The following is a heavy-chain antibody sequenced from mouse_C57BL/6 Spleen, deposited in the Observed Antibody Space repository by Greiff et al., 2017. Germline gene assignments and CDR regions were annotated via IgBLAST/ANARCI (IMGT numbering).Heavy chain of an antibody. D-gene: IGHD2-5*01. CDR3: ARYYYSNYSWFAY. Sequence: VQLQQPGAELVRPGSSVKLSCKASGYTFTSYWMHWVKQRPIQGLEWIGNIDPSDSETHYNQKFKDKATLTVDKSSSTAYMQLSSLTSEDSAVYYRARYYYSNYSWFAYWGQGTLVTVSA. CDR2: IDPSDSET. V-gene: IGHV1-52*01. J-gene: IGHJ3*01. CDR1: GYTFTSYW.